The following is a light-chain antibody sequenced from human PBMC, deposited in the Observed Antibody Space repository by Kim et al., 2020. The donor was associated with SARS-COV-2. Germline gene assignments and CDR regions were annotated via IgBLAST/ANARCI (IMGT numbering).Light chain of an antibody. CDR1: SSNLGNKS. Sequence: GKTVTLSCCGSSSNLGNKSVYWYQRLPGTAPKLLIYRRNQRPSGVPDRFSGSQSGTSASLAISGLRSEDEADYYCVAWDDSLSGRVFGGGTKVTVL. J-gene: IGLJ3*02. V-gene: IGLV1-47*01. CDR3: VAWDDSLSGRV. CDR2: RRN.